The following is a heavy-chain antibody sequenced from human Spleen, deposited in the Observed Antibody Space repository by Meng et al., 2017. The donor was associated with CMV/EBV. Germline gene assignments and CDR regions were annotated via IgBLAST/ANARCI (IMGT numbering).Heavy chain of an antibody. V-gene: IGHV3-30*02. Sequence: GGSLRLSCAASGFNFRIYGMHWVRQLPGKGLEWVAFIRYDEKTKYYADSVKGRFTISRDNSKNTLYLQMNSLRVEDTAVYYCARDLGNHNEYWGQGTLVTVSS. J-gene: IGHJ4*02. CDR1: GFNFRIYG. CDR3: ARDLGNHNEY. D-gene: IGHD1-14*01. CDR2: IRYDEKTK.